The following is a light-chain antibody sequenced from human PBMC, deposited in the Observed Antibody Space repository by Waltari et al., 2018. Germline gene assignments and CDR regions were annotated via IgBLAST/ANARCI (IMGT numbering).Light chain of an antibody. CDR1: QSSSSW. CDR3: QQYNSHST. J-gene: IGKJ2*01. Sequence: DIQMTQSPSTLSASVGDRVPITCRASQSSSSWLAWYQQKPGKAPKLLIYKASNLESGVPSRFSGFGSGTEFTLIISSLQPDDLATYYSQQYNSHSTFGQGTKLEIK. V-gene: IGKV1-5*03. CDR2: KAS.